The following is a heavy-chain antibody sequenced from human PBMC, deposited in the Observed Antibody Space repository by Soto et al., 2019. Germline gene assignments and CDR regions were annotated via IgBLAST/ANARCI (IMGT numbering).Heavy chain of an antibody. V-gene: IGHV1-69*13. CDR2: IIPIFGTA. Sequence: ASVKVSCKASGGTFSSYAISWVRQAPGQGLEWMGGIIPIFGTANYAQKFQGRVTITADESTSTAYMELSSLRSEDTAVYYCARGPYSSGWISRAEYFQHWGQGTLVTVSS. CDR1: GGTFSSYA. J-gene: IGHJ1*01. D-gene: IGHD6-19*01. CDR3: ARGPYSSGWISRAEYFQH.